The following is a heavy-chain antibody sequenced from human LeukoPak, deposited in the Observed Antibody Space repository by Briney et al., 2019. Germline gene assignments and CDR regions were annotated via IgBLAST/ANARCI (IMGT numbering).Heavy chain of an antibody. V-gene: IGHV3-64*01. CDR1: GFTFRTYA. Sequence: GRSLRLSCAASGFTFRTYAMHWVRQAPGKGLEYVSAISSNGGSTYYANSVKGRFTISRDNSKNTLYLQMGSLRPEDMAVYYCVTLGADYWGQGTLVTVSS. CDR2: ISSNGGST. J-gene: IGHJ4*02. CDR3: VTLGADY. D-gene: IGHD3-16*01.